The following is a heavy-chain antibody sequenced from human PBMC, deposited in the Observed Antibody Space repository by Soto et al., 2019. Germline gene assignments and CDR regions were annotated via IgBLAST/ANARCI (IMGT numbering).Heavy chain of an antibody. J-gene: IGHJ5*02. CDR3: ARGWGFGFDP. CDR2: INHSGST. D-gene: IGHD3-10*01. V-gene: IGHV4-34*01. Sequence: QVQLQQWGAGLLKPSETLSLACAVYGGSFSGPNWSWIRQPPGKGLEWIGEINHSGSTNYNPSLKSRVTLSIDTSKNQYSLKLSSVTAADTAVYYCARGWGFGFDPWGQGILVTVSS. CDR1: GGSFSGPN.